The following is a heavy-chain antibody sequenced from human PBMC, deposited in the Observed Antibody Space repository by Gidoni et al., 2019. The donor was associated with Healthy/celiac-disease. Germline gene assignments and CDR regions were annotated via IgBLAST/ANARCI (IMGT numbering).Heavy chain of an antibody. V-gene: IGHV3-43*01. CDR1: GFTFDDYT. CDR2: ISWDGGST. D-gene: IGHD5-12*01. J-gene: IGHJ1*01. Sequence: EVQLVESGGVVVQPGGSLRLSCAAAGFTFDDYTMHWVRQAPGKGLEWVSLISWDGGSTYYADSVKGRFTISRDNSKNSLYLQMNSLRTEDTALYYCAKEEDGYNKYFQHWGQGTLVTVSS. CDR3: AKEEDGYNKYFQH.